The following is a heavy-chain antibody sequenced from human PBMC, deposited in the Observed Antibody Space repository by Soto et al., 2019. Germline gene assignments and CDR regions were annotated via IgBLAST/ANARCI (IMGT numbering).Heavy chain of an antibody. CDR2: IYHSEST. CDR1: GGSISRGGSS. V-gene: IGHV4-30-2*06. D-gene: IGHD1-1*01. J-gene: IGHJ6*02. CDR3: ARGDLEYKTYGMDV. Sequence: PSETLSLTCAVSGGSISRGGSSWSWIRQSPGKGLEWIGFIYHSESTYYNPSLRSRVTISIDRSKSQFSLNLSSVTAADTAVYYCARGDLEYKTYGMDVWGQGTTVTV.